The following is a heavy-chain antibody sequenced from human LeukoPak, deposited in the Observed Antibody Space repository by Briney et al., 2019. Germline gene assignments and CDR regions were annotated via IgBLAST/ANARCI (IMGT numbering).Heavy chain of an antibody. CDR3: ARHIGGYYDILTGYWLFDWFDP. CDR2: IYYSGST. CDR1: GGSISSSSYY. J-gene: IGHJ5*02. D-gene: IGHD3-9*01. Sequence: SETLSLTCTVSGGSISSSSYYWGRIRQPPGKGLEWIGSIYYSGSTYYNPSLKSRVTISVDTSKNQFSLKLSSVTAADTAVYYCARHIGGYYDILTGYWLFDWFDPWGQGTLVTVSS. V-gene: IGHV4-39*01.